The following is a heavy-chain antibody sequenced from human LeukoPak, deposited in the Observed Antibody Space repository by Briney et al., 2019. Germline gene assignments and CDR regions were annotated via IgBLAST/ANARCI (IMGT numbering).Heavy chain of an antibody. J-gene: IGHJ4*01. CDR3: ASSYCGGTLCYDHY. CDR1: GFTFSSYS. D-gene: IGHD2-21*01. CDR2: ISSSSSYI. V-gene: IGHV3-21*04. Sequence: GGSLRLSCAASGFTFSSYSMNWVRQAPGKGLEWVSSISSSSSYIYYADSVKGRFTISRDNSKNTLYLQMNSLRAEDTAVYYCASSYCGGTLCYDHYWGHGTLVTVSS.